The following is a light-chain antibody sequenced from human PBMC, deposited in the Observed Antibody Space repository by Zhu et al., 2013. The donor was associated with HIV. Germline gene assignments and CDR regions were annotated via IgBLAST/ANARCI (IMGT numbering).Light chain of an antibody. V-gene: IGKV1-5*01. CDR3: QQYYSYLIT. J-gene: IGKJ5*01. CDR2: DAS. Sequence: DIQMTQSPSTLSASVGDRVTITCRASQNINKLLAWFQQKPGKAPKLLIEDASNLERGVPSRFSGSGSGTDFSLTISFLQSEDFATYYCQQYYSYLITFGQGTRLETK. CDR1: QNINKL.